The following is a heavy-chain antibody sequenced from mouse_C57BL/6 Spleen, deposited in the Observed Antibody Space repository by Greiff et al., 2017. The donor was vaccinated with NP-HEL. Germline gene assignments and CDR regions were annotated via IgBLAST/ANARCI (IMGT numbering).Heavy chain of an antibody. CDR3: ARANYDGSGWFAY. J-gene: IGHJ3*01. V-gene: IGHV1-42*01. D-gene: IGHD2-4*01. CDR2: INPSTGGT. CDR1: GYSFTGYY. Sequence: VQLKQSGPELVKPGASVKISCKASGYSFTGYYMNWVKQSPEKSLEWIGEINPSTGGTTYNQKFKAKATLTVDKSSSTAYMQLKSLTSEDSAVYYGARANYDGSGWFAYWGQGTLVTVSA.